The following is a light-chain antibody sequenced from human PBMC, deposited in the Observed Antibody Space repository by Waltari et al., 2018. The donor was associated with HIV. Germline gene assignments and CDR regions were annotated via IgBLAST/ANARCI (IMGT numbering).Light chain of an antibody. J-gene: IGKJ4*01. CDR3: QQFYDTPLT. CDR1: RSVLWSSNNKNY. V-gene: IGKV4-1*01. Sequence: DIEMTQSPDSLAVSLGESATIHCKSSRSVLWSSNNKNYLAWYQQKPGQQPRLLIYWASTRESGVPDRFSGSGSGTDFTLTISSLQTEDVAVYFCQQFYDTPLTFGGGTKVDI. CDR2: WAS.